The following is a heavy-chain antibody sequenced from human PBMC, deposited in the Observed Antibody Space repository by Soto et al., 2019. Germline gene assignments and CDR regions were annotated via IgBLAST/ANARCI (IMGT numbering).Heavy chain of an antibody. Sequence: QVQLVESGGGVVQPGRSLRLYCAASGFSFSSYGMHWVREAPGMGLEWVAFIWYDGSDTYYADSVKGRVTISRDNSRNTLYLQMNSLRVEDTAVYYCARDQGPYYDIMMGYYPVDYWGQGTLVTVSS. D-gene: IGHD3-9*01. CDR2: IWYDGSDT. CDR3: ARDQGPYYDIMMGYYPVDY. CDR1: GFSFSSYG. J-gene: IGHJ4*02. V-gene: IGHV3-33*01.